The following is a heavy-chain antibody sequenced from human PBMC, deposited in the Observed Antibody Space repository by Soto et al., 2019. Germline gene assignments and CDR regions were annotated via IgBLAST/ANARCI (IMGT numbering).Heavy chain of an antibody. CDR3: SSDWGSSGGFDY. J-gene: IGHJ4*02. CDR2: KYYRSKWYN. D-gene: IGHD7-27*01. CDR1: GDSVSSNSAA. V-gene: IGHV6-1*01. Sequence: SQTLSLTCAISGDSVSSNSAAWNWIRQSPSRGLEWLGRKYYRSKWYNDYAVSVKSRITINPDTSKNQFSLQLNSVTPEDTAVYCWSSDWGSSGGFDYWGQGTLVTVSS.